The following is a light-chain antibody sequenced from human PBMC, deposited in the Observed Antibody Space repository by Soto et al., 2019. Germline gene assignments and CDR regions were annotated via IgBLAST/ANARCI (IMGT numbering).Light chain of an antibody. CDR2: GAS. Sequence: EIAMTQCPGTTSVSPGERATPPCRASQSVSSNLAWYQQKPGQAPRLLIYGASTRATGIPARFSGSGSGTEFTLTISSLQSEDFAVYYCQVFDGSLWTFGQGTKVDI. CDR3: QVFDGSLWT. J-gene: IGKJ1*01. CDR1: QSVSSN. V-gene: IGKV3-15*01.